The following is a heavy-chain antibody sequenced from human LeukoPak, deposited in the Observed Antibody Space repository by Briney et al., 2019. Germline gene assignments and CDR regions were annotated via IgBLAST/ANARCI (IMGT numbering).Heavy chain of an antibody. Sequence: PGGSLRLSCAASGFTFSSYGMHWVRQAPGKGLEWVSSISSSSSYIYYADSVKGRFTISRDNAKNSLYLQMNSLRAEDTAVYYCAKVYIAVAGTLDYWGQGTLVTVSS. D-gene: IGHD6-19*01. V-gene: IGHV3-21*04. J-gene: IGHJ4*02. CDR3: AKVYIAVAGTLDY. CDR2: ISSSSSYI. CDR1: GFTFSSYG.